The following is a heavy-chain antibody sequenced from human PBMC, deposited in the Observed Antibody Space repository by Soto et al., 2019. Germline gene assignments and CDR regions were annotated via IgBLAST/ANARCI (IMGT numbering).Heavy chain of an antibody. CDR2: IYHSGST. D-gene: IGHD3-22*01. V-gene: IGHV4-38-2*02. CDR3: ARDEAGHYYDSSGYYS. CDR1: GYSISSGYY. Sequence: PSETLSLTCAVSGYSISSGYYWGWIRQPPGKGLEWIGSIYHSGSTYYNPSLKSRVTISVDTSKNQFSLKLSSVTAADTAVYYCARDEAGHYYDSSGYYSWGQGTLVTVS. J-gene: IGHJ4*02.